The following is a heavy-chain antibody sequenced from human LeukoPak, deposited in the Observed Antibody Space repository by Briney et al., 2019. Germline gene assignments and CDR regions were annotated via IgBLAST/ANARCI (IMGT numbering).Heavy chain of an antibody. CDR2: IKSKTDGETT. D-gene: IGHD3-10*01. J-gene: IGHJ4*02. CDR3: TTDLGTYYHGSQRLIPIDY. V-gene: IGHV3-15*01. Sequence: GGSLRLSCVDSGFTFTNAWMSWVRQAPGKGLEWIGRIKSKTDGETTNYAEPVRGRFTISRDDPKSAVYLQMNSLKIEDTAVYYCTTDLGTYYHGSQRLIPIDYWGQGTLVTVSS. CDR1: GFTFTNAW.